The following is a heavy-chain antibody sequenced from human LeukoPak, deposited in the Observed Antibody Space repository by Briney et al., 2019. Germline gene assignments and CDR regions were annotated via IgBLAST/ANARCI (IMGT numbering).Heavy chain of an antibody. J-gene: IGHJ4*02. CDR3: ARGLGSSSLGFDY. V-gene: IGHV1-69*05. CDR2: VIPVVDTT. Sequence: ASVTVSCKIYGDAPNTYAITWVRQAHGQGLEWMGEVIPVVDTTNYAPNFQGRVTITTDESTSTAYMEMTRLTSEDTAVYHCARGLGSSSLGFDYWGQGTLVTVSS. D-gene: IGHD6-6*01. CDR1: GDAPNTYA.